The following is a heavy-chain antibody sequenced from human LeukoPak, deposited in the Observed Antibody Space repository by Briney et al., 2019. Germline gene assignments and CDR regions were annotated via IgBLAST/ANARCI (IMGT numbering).Heavy chain of an antibody. CDR1: GFTFSNYA. J-gene: IGHJ3*02. CDR3: ARDLRGAFDI. V-gene: IGHV3-23*01. D-gene: IGHD3-10*01. Sequence: GGSLRLSCTASGFTFSNYAMSWVRQAPGKGLEWVANVRGSGETYYTESVKGRFTISRDNSKNTVYLQMNSLRAEDTALFYCARDLRGAFDIWGQGTVVTVSS. CDR2: VRGSGET.